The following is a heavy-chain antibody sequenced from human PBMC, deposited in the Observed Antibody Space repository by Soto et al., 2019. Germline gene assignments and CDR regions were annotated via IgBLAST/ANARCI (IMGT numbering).Heavy chain of an antibody. CDR1: GFTFSNYA. J-gene: IGHJ6*02. Sequence: EVQLLESGGGLVQPGGSLRLSCAASGFTFSNYAMNWVRQAPGKGLEWVSAISASGSTYYADSVRGRFTISRDNSKTTLYLQINSKRAENTALYYCPTPPWRNPGGNYYYPGMDVWGQGTTAAVPS. CDR2: ISASGST. CDR3: PTPPWRNPGGNYYYPGMDV. D-gene: IGHD3-16*01. V-gene: IGHV3-23*01.